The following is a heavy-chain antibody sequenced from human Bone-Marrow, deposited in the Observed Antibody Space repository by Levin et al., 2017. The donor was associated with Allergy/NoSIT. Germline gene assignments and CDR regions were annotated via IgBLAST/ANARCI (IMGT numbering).Heavy chain of an antibody. CDR3: ARDWYFDV. J-gene: IGHJ2*01. CDR1: GGSLNSSSYS. Sequence: RSSETLSLTCAVSGGSLNSSSYSWSWIRQPPGKGLEWIGYIYHDGTTYFNPSLRSRVIMSVDRSKNQFSLKLSSVTAAATAVYYCARDWYFDVWGRGTLVTVSS. CDR2: IYHDGTT. V-gene: IGHV4-30-2*01.